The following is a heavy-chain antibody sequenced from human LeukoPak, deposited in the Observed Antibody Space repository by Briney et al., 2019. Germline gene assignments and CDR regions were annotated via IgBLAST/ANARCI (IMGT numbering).Heavy chain of an antibody. CDR3: AKGPFRQVDY. J-gene: IGHJ4*02. Sequence: GGSLRLSCAASGFTFSSYAMSWVRQAPGKGLEWVSSLSDSGGRTYYADSVKGRFTISRDNSKNTLFLQMNSLRAEDTAVYHCAKGPFRQVDYWGQGTLVTVSS. CDR1: GFTFSSYA. CDR2: LSDSGGRT. V-gene: IGHV3-23*01.